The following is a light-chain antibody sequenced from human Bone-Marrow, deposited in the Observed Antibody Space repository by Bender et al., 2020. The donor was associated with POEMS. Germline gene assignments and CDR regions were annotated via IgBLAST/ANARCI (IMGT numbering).Light chain of an antibody. Sequence: QSALTQPASVSGSPGQSITISCTGTSNDIGGYNYVSWYQQHPDKAPKLMIYAVNSRPSGVASRFSGSRSGDTASLTISGLQAEDEADYYCSSYTSSSTLVFGGGTKVTVL. CDR3: SSYTSSSTLV. V-gene: IGLV2-14*03. CDR1: SNDIGGYNY. J-gene: IGLJ3*02. CDR2: AVN.